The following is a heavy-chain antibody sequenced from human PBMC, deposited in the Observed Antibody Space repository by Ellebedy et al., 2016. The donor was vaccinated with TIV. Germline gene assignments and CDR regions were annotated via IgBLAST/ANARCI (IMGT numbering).Heavy chain of an antibody. J-gene: IGHJ4*02. V-gene: IGHV3-7*03. D-gene: IGHD3-10*01. CDR1: GFTFSSYW. CDR2: IKQDGSEK. Sequence: GESLKISXAASGFTFSSYWMSWVRQAPGKGLEWVANIKQDGSEKYYVDSVKGRFTISRDNAKNSLYLQMNSLRAEDTAVYYCAKKYYYGSGSYYDVLDYWGQGTLVTVSS. CDR3: AKKYYYGSGSYYDVLDY.